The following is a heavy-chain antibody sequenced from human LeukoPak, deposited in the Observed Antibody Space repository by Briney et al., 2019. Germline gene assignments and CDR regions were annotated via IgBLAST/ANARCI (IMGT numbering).Heavy chain of an antibody. CDR2: IRSKANSYAT. CDR1: GFTFNNYA. CDR3: TSTDGPSGSYEFDY. Sequence: GGSLRLSCAASGFTFNNYAMSWVRKAPGKGLEWVGRIRSKANSYATAYAASVKGRFTISRDDSKNTAYLQMNSLKTEDTAVYYCTSTDGPSGSYEFDYWGQGTLVTVSS. V-gene: IGHV3-73*01. D-gene: IGHD1-26*01. J-gene: IGHJ4*02.